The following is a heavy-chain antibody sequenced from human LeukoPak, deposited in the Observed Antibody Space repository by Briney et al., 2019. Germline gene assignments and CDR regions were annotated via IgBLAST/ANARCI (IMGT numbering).Heavy chain of an antibody. CDR1: GFTFSSYW. CDR3: ARAPGKAMVRGAHSYYFDY. D-gene: IGHD3-10*01. J-gene: IGHJ4*02. V-gene: IGHV3-74*01. CDR2: INSDGSST. Sequence: HTGGSLRLSCAASGFTFSSYWMHWVRHAPGKGLVWVSRINSDGSSTSYADSVKGRFTISRDNAKNTLYLQMNSLRAEDTAVYYCARAPGKAMVRGAHSYYFDYWGQGTLVTVSS.